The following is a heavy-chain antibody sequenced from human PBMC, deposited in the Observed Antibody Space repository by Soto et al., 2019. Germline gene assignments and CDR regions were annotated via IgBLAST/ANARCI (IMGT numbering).Heavy chain of an antibody. J-gene: IGHJ5*02. CDR3: ARHYDFWSGYYPPPRFDP. CDR1: GGSISSSSYY. Sequence: SETLSLTCTVSGGSISSSSYYWGWIRQPPGKGLEWIGSIYYSGSTYYNPSLKSRVTISVDTSKNQFSLKLSSVTAADTAVYYCARHYDFWSGYYPPPRFDPWGQGTLVTVSS. D-gene: IGHD3-3*01. V-gene: IGHV4-39*01. CDR2: IYYSGST.